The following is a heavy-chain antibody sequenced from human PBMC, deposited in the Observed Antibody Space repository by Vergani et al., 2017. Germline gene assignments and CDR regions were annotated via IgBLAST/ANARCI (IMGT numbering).Heavy chain of an antibody. Sequence: EVQLLESGGGSAQPGESLRLSCVASGFTFTAHGLNWVRQAPGKGLEWVSYISSSGSTIYYADSVKGRFTISRDNAKNSLYLQMNSLRAEDTAVYYCARGAYYMDVWGKGTTVTVSS. CDR3: ARGAYYMDV. CDR1: GFTFTAHG. J-gene: IGHJ6*03. CDR2: ISSSGSTI. V-gene: IGHV3-48*04.